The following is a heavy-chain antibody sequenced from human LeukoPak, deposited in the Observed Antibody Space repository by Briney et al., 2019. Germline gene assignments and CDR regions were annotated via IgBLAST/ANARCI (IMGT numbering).Heavy chain of an antibody. Sequence: ASVKVSCKASGYTFTSYGISWVRQAPGQGLEWMGWISAYNGNTNYAQKLQGRVTMTTDTSTSTAYMELRSLRSDDTAVYYCARDPRVCSGGSCYSTTNWFDPWGQGTLVTVSS. D-gene: IGHD2-15*01. V-gene: IGHV1-18*01. CDR2: ISAYNGNT. J-gene: IGHJ5*02. CDR1: GYTFTSYG. CDR3: ARDPRVCSGGSCYSTTNWFDP.